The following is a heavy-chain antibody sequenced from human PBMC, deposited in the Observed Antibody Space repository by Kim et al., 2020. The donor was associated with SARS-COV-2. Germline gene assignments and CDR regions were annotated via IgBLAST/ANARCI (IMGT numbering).Heavy chain of an antibody. CDR2: IYYSGST. CDR3: ARGHSSGYNLDY. V-gene: IGHV4-59*01. CDR1: GGSISSYY. Sequence: SETLSLTCTVSGGSISSYYWSWIRQPPGKGLEWIGYIYYSGSTNYNPSLKSRVTISVDTSKNQFSLKLSSVTAADTAVYYCARGHSSGYNLDYWGQGTLVTVSS. J-gene: IGHJ4*02. D-gene: IGHD3-22*01.